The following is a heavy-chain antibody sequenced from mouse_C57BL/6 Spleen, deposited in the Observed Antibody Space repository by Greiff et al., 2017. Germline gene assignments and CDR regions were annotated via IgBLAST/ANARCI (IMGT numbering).Heavy chain of an antibody. CDR2: IYPSDSET. D-gene: IGHD3-3*01. V-gene: IGHV1-61*01. CDR3: ARSALGTSV. J-gene: IGHJ1*03. CDR1: GYTFTSYW. Sequence: VQLQQPGAELVRPGSSVKLSCKASGYTFTSYWMAWVKQRPGQGLEWIGNIYPSDSETHYNQKFKDKATLTVDKSSSTAYMQLSSLTSEDSAVYYCARSALGTSVWGTGTTVTVSS.